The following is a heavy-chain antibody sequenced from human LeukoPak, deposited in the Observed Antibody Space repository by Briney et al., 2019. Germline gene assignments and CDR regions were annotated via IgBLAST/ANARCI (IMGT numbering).Heavy chain of an antibody. J-gene: IGHJ4*02. V-gene: IGHV3-48*01. CDR1: GFTFRNHG. D-gene: IGHD4-11*01. CDR3: ARVEGPTVNTMYYDL. CDR2: ISPRSETK. Sequence: GGSLRLSCVASGFTFRNHGMIWVRQAPGKGLEWLSYISPRSETKNYADSVKGRFTISRDDAENSVYLHMNSLRAEDTAVYYCARVEGPTVNTMYYDLWGQGTLVTVSS.